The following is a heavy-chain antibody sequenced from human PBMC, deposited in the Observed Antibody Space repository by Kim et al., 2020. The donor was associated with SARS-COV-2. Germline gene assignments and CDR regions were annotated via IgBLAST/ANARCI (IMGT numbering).Heavy chain of an antibody. D-gene: IGHD3-22*01. CDR1: GGTFSSYA. CDR3: ARDGGYYYDSSGWPDAFDI. J-gene: IGHJ3*02. CDR2: IIPILGIA. Sequence: SVKVSCKASGGTFSSYAISWVRQAPGQGLEWMGRIIPILGIANYAQKFQGRVTITADKSTSTAYMELSSLGSEDTAVYYCARDGGYYYDSSGWPDAFDIWGQGTMVTVSS. V-gene: IGHV1-69*04.